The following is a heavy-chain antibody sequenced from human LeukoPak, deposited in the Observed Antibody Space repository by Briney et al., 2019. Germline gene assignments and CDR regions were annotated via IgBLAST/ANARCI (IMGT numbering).Heavy chain of an antibody. CDR1: GFSVSTNY. Sequence: GGSLRLSCAASGFSVSTNYMSWVRQAPGKGLEWVSVIYSSGNTYYADSVKGRFTISRDNSKNTLYLQMNSLRAEDTALYYCAKAALGGVAASGYYFDYWGQGTLVTVSS. CDR3: AKAALGGVAASGYYFDY. V-gene: IGHV3-53*01. D-gene: IGHD2-15*01. CDR2: IYSSGNT. J-gene: IGHJ4*02.